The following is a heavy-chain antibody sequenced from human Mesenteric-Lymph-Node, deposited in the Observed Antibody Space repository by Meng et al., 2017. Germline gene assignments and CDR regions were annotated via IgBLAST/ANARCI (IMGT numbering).Heavy chain of an antibody. J-gene: IGHJ6*02. CDR1: GGSFGGYY. Sequence: SETLSLTCAVYGGSFGGYYWSWIRQPPGKGREWIGEINHSGSTNYNPSLKSRVTISVDTSKNQFSLKLSSVTAADTAVYYCARVSVGQGSGYGHPYYYYDGMDVWGQGTTVTVSS. CDR3: ARVSVGQGSGYGHPYYYYDGMDV. V-gene: IGHV4-34*01. CDR2: INHSGST. D-gene: IGHD5-12*01.